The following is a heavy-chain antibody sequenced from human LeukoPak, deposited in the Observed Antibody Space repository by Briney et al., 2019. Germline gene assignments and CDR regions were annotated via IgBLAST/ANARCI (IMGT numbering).Heavy chain of an antibody. CDR2: INPYSGGA. J-gene: IGHJ4*02. Sequence: GALVKVSCTASGYTFTGSVMNWVRQAPGQGLEWLGWINPYSGGANYAQKLPGRVTMTRDTSSSTACMELSRLRSDEPAVCWCAGALTVVAVVITNAGYFFDYGGQGTLVTVPS. CDR1: GYTFTGSV. CDR3: AGALTVVAVVITNAGYFFDY. D-gene: IGHD3-22*01. V-gene: IGHV1-2*02.